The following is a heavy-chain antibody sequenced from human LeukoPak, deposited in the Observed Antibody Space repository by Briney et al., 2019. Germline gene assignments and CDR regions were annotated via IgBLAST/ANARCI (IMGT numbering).Heavy chain of an antibody. J-gene: IGHJ4*02. Sequence: PGGSLRLSCGAAGFTFSSYAMHWVRQAPGKGLEWVAVISYDGSNKYYADSVKGRFTISRDNSKNTLYLQMNSLRAEDTAVYYCARPSIVLMVYAMYYFDYWGQGTLVTVSS. CDR1: GFTFSSYA. CDR2: ISYDGSNK. CDR3: ARPSIVLMVYAMYYFDY. D-gene: IGHD2-8*01. V-gene: IGHV3-30*04.